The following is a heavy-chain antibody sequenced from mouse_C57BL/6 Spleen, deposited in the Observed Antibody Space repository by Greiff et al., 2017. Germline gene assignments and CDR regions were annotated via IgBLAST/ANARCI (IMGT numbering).Heavy chain of an antibody. CDR3: AKYLLYYGNLYAMDY. Sequence: QVQLKQSGAELMKPGASVKLSCKATGYTFTGYWIEWVKQRPGHGLEWIGEILPGSGSTNYNEKFKGKATFTADTSSNTAYMQLSSLTTEDSAIYYCAKYLLYYGNLYAMDYWGQGTSVTVSS. J-gene: IGHJ4*01. CDR2: ILPGSGST. V-gene: IGHV1-9*01. D-gene: IGHD2-1*01. CDR1: GYTFTGYW.